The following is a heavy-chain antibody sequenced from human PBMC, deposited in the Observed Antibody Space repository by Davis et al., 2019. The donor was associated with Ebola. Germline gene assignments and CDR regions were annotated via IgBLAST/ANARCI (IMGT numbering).Heavy chain of an antibody. CDR2: INPNDGRT. V-gene: IGHV1-2*02. J-gene: IGHJ3*02. Sequence: ASVKVSCKASGYTFTNYYMHWVRQAPGQGLEWMGMINPNDGRTIYAQNFQGRVTMTRDTSITTAYMELARLTSDDTAVYYCARVSGPATIFPVGDALDTWGQGTMVTVSS. D-gene: IGHD3-10*02. CDR3: ARVSGPATIFPVGDALDT. CDR1: GYTFTNYY.